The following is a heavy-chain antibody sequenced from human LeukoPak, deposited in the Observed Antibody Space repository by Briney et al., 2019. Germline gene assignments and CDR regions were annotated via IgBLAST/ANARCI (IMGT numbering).Heavy chain of an antibody. V-gene: IGHV1-46*01. CDR3: ARDHCSSTSCYLYVDP. CDR1: GYTFTSYY. D-gene: IGHD2-2*01. CDR2: INPSGGST. J-gene: IGHJ5*02. Sequence: ASVKVSFKASGYTFTSYYMHWVRQAPGQGLEWMGIINPSGGSTSYAQKFQGRVTITRDTSTSTVYMELSSLRSEDTAVYYCARDHCSSTSCYLYVDPWGQGTLVTVSS.